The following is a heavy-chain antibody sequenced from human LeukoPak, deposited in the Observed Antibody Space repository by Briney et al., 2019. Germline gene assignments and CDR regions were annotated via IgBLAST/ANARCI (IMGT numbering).Heavy chain of an antibody. D-gene: IGHD5-18*01. V-gene: IGHV1-2*02. CDR1: VYTFTGYY. CDR2: INPNSGGT. CDR3: ARDGDTAMVDY. J-gene: IGHJ4*02. Sequence: ASVTVSRKASVYTFTGYYMHWVRQAPGQGGEWMGWINPNSGGTNYAQKFQGRVTMTRDTSISTAYMELSRLRSDDTAVYYCARDGDTAMVDYWGQGTLVTVSS.